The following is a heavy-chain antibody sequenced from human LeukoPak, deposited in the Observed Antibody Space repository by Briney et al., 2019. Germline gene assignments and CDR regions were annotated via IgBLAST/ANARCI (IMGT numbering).Heavy chain of an antibody. D-gene: IGHD3-10*01. Sequence: SGGSLRLSCAASGFTFSSYAMSWVRQAPGKGLEWVSAISGSGGSTYYADSVKGRFTISRDNSKNSLYLQMNSLRAEDTAVYYCARVFYGSGSYLIIWYYFDYWGQGTLVTASS. V-gene: IGHV3-23*01. J-gene: IGHJ4*02. CDR1: GFTFSSYA. CDR2: ISGSGGST. CDR3: ARVFYGSGSYLIIWYYFDY.